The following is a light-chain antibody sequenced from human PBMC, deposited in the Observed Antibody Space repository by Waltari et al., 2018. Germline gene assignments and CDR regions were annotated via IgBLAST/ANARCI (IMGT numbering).Light chain of an antibody. V-gene: IGLV2-14*01. Sequence: QSALTQPASVSGSPGQSITISCTGTSSDVGGYNYVSWYQQHPGKAPKLVIYDVSNRPYGVSNRFSGAKSGNTASLTISGLQAEDEADYYCSSYTSSSTYVVFGGGTKLTVL. CDR2: DVS. CDR3: SSYTSSSTYVV. J-gene: IGLJ2*01. CDR1: SSDVGGYNY.